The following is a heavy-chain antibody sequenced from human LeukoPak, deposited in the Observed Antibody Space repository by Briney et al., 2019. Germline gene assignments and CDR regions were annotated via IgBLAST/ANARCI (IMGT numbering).Heavy chain of an antibody. CDR2: IRYDGSNK. V-gene: IGHV3-30*02. J-gene: IGHJ4*02. CDR1: GFTFSSYA. D-gene: IGHD5-12*01. CDR3: AKDFPRAVDSGPGY. Sequence: GGSLRLSCAASGFTFSSYAMSWVRQAPGKGLEWVAFIRYDGSNKYYADSVKGRFTISRDNSKNTLYLQMNSLRAEDTAVYYCAKDFPRAVDSGPGYWGQGTLVTVSS.